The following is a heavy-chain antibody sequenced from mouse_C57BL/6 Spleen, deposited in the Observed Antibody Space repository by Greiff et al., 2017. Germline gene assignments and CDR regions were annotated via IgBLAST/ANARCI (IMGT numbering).Heavy chain of an antibody. D-gene: IGHD1-1*01. CDR2: ISYSGST. J-gene: IGHJ1*03. CDR1: GYSITSGYD. Sequence: EVKLVESGPGMVKPSQSLSLTCTVTGYSITSGYDWHWIRHFPGNKLEWMGYISYSGSTNYNPSLKSRISITHDTSKNHFFLKLNSVTTEDTATYYCARDQYYGSSHWYFDVWGTGTTVTVSS. CDR3: ARDQYYGSSHWYFDV. V-gene: IGHV3-1*01.